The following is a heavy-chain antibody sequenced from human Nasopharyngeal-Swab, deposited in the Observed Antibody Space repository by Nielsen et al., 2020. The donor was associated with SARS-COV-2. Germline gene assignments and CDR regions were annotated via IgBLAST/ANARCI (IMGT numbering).Heavy chain of an antibody. Sequence: LRLSCTVSGGSISSGGYYWSWIRQHPGKGLEWIGYIYYSGSTHYNPSLKSRVTISVDTSKNQFSLKLSSVTAADTAVYYCARAQITMIVVVDAFDIWGQGTMVTVSS. CDR1: GGSISSGGYY. V-gene: IGHV4-31*03. D-gene: IGHD3-22*01. J-gene: IGHJ3*02. CDR2: IYYSGST. CDR3: ARAQITMIVVVDAFDI.